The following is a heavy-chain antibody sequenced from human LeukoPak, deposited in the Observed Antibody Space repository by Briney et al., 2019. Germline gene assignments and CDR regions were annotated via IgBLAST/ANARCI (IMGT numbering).Heavy chain of an antibody. Sequence: GGSLRLSCAASGFSFSSYSMNWVRQAPGKGLEWVSYISGSSSTIYYKDSVKGRFTISRDNAKNLLFLQMNSLRAEDTGVYYCARASGSYAIFDYWGQGSLVTVSS. V-gene: IGHV3-48*01. CDR2: ISGSSSTI. D-gene: IGHD1-26*01. CDR3: ARASGSYAIFDY. J-gene: IGHJ4*02. CDR1: GFSFSSYS.